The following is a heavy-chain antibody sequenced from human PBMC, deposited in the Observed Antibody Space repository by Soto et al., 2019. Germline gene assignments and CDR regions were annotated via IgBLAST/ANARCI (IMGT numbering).Heavy chain of an antibody. Sequence: QVQLVQSGAEVKKPGSSVIVSCRASGVTFSSYAISWVRQAPGQGLEWMGGILPMFGTAKYAQMFQGRLTITADKSTSTAYMELNTLRSDDTAVYYCARSVLPAALNHINNYFDPWGQGSLVTVS. V-gene: IGHV1-69*06. J-gene: IGHJ5*02. CDR2: ILPMFGTA. CDR1: GVTFSSYA. D-gene: IGHD2-2*01. CDR3: ARSVLPAALNHINNYFDP.